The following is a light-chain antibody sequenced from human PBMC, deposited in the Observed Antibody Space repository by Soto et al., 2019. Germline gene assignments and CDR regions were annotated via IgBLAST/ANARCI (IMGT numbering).Light chain of an antibody. CDR1: QVISTS. V-gene: IGKV1-9*01. Sequence: GESVTITCRASQVISTSLAWYQVKPGKAPELLIYAASTLESGVPSRFSATVSGTEFSLTITSLQPEDFATYYCQQLFDSPITFGQGTRLEIK. CDR3: QQLFDSPIT. J-gene: IGKJ5*01. CDR2: AAS.